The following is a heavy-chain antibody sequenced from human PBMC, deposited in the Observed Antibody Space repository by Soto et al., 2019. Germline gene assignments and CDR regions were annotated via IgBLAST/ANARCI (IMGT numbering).Heavy chain of an antibody. CDR2: ISSSSSHI. J-gene: IGHJ3*02. V-gene: IGHV3-21*01. CDR1: GFTFSSYS. CDR3: ARDFCSGGSCYYSGDAFDI. Sequence: PGGSLRLSCAASGFTFSSYSMNWVRQAPGKGLEWVSSISSSSSHIYYADSVKGRFTISRDNAKNSLYLQMNSLRAEDTAVYYCARDFCSGGSCYYSGDAFDIWGQGTMVTVSS. D-gene: IGHD2-15*01.